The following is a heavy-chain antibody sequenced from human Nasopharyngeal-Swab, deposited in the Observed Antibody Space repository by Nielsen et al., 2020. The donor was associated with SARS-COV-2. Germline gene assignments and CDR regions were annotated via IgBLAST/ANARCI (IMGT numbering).Heavy chain of an antibody. Sequence: GGSLRLSCAASGFTFSSYGMHWVRQAPGKGLEWVAVIWYDGSNKYYADSVKGRFTISRDNSKNTLYLQMNSLRAEDTAVYYCAGERYYYDSSGYYYLGYYHYGMDVWGQGTTVTVSS. CDR1: GFTFSSYG. V-gene: IGHV3-33*01. CDR3: AGERYYYDSSGYYYLGYYHYGMDV. J-gene: IGHJ6*02. D-gene: IGHD3-22*01. CDR2: IWYDGSNK.